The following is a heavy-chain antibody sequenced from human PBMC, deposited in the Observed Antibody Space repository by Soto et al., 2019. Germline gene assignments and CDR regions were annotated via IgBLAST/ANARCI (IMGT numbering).Heavy chain of an antibody. D-gene: IGHD2-2*01. Sequence: QLQLQESGPGLVKPSETLSLTCTVSGGSISSSSYYWGWIRQPPGKGLEWIGSIYYSGSTYYNPSLKSRVTISVDTSKNQFSLKLSSVTASDTAVYYCARHGCSSTSCFISAFDIWGQGTMDTVSS. CDR2: IYYSGST. CDR1: GGSISSSSYY. V-gene: IGHV4-39*01. J-gene: IGHJ3*02. CDR3: ARHGCSSTSCFISAFDI.